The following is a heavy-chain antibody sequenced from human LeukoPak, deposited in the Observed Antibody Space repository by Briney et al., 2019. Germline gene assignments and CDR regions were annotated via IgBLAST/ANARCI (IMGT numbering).Heavy chain of an antibody. CDR3: AKVGFLGGGYNWFDP. J-gene: IGHJ5*02. CDR2: ISGSGGST. V-gene: IGHV3-23*01. CDR1: GFTFSSYA. Sequence: GGSLRLSCAASGFTFSSYAMSWVRQAPGKGLEWVSAISGSGGSTYYADSVKGRFTISRDNSKNTLYLQMNSLRAEDTAVYYCAKVGFLGGGYNWFDPWGQGTLVTVSS. D-gene: IGHD3-10*01.